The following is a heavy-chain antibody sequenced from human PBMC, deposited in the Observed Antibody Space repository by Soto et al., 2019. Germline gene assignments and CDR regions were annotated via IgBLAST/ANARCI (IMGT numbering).Heavy chain of an antibody. D-gene: IGHD1-26*01. CDR2: INHSGNT. V-gene: IGHV4-34*01. CDR3: ARHHVRGRTIAGAAEF. CDR1: GKSLSGYY. J-gene: IGHJ4*02. Sequence: QVQLQQWGAGLLKPSETLFLTCAVYGKSLSGYYWSWLRQPPGKALEWKGEINHSGNTNYTPSLKNRVTLSVDTSKNQLFLNLSSVTAADTAMYYCARHHVRGRTIAGAAEFWGQGTLVTVSS.